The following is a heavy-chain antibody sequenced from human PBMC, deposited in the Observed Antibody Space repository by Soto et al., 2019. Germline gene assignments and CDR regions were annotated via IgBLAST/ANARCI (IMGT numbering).Heavy chain of an antibody. J-gene: IGHJ4*02. Sequence: QVHLVQSGAEVEKPGASVKVSCKASGYTFTDYGISWVRQAPGQGLQCMGWITAFNGNTKYAQQCQGRVTMTTDTSASTAYTELRCLESDDTAVYYCARISHSDFWSGYYYFFDYWGQGTLVTVSS. CDR2: ITAFNGNT. CDR3: ARISHSDFWSGYYYFFDY. V-gene: IGHV1-18*01. D-gene: IGHD3-3*01. CDR1: GYTFTDYG.